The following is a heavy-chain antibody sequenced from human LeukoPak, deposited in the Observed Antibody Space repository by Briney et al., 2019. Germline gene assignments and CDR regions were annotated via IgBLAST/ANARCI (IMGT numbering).Heavy chain of an antibody. J-gene: IGHJ4*02. V-gene: IGHV4-30-4*01. Sequence: SETLSLTCTVSGGSISSGDYYWSWIRQPPGKGLEWIGYIYYSGSTYYNPSLKSRVTISVDTSKNQFSLKLSSVTAADTAVYYCARGRRGYYLYYFDYWGQGTLVTVSS. CDR3: ARGRRGYYLYYFDY. CDR2: IYYSGST. D-gene: IGHD3-22*01. CDR1: GGSISSGDYY.